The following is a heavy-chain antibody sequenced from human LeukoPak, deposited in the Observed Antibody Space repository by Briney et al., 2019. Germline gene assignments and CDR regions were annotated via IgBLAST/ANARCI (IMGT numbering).Heavy chain of an antibody. D-gene: IGHD1-1*01. CDR2: TYFRSKWYN. CDR3: ARNGIGTTYDAFGI. V-gene: IGHV6-1*01. Sequence: QTLSLTCAISGDSVSSNSAAWNWIRQSPSRGLEWLGRTYFRSKWYNDYAVSVKSRIIINADTSKNHFSLQLNSVTPEDTAVYFCARNGIGTTYDAFGIWGQGTMVTVSS. J-gene: IGHJ3*02. CDR1: GDSVSSNSAA.